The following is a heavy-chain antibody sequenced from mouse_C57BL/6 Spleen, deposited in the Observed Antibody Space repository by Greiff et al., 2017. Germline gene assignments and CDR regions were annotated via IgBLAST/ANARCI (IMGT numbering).Heavy chain of an antibody. V-gene: IGHV1-18*01. CDR3: ARSGQLRLWFAY. D-gene: IGHD3-2*02. J-gene: IGHJ3*01. Sequence: VQLKQSGPELVKPGASVKIPCKASGYTFTDYNMDWVKQSHGKSLEWIGDINPNNGGTIYNQKFKGKATLTVDKSSSTAYMELRSLTSEDTAVYYCARSGQLRLWFAYWGQGTLVTVSA. CDR2: INPNNGGT. CDR1: GYTFTDYN.